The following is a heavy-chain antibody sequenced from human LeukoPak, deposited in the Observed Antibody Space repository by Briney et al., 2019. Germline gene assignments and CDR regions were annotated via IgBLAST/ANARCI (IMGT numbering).Heavy chain of an antibody. D-gene: IGHD2-21*02. V-gene: IGHV4-39*01. J-gene: IGHJ2*01. CDR1: GGSIINNHYY. CDR3: ARHVPSALRVVVVTSDWYFDL. CDR2: VFHGGST. Sequence: PSETLSLTCTASGGSIINNHYYWGWIRQPPGKGLEWIGTVFHGGSTYYNPSLESRVTISVDTANNQFSLSLRSVTAADTALYYCARHVPSALRVVVVTSDWYFDLWGRGTLVTVSS.